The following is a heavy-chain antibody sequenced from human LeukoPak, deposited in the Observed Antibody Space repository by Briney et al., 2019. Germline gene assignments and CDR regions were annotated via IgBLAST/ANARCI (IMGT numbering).Heavy chain of an antibody. Sequence: APVKVSCKASGYTFTGYYMHWVRQAPGQGLEWMGWINPNSGGTNYAQKFQGRVTMTRDTSISTAYMELSRLRSDDTAVYYCARDANDFWSGYYPYYFDYWGQGTLVTVSS. J-gene: IGHJ4*02. V-gene: IGHV1-2*02. CDR2: INPNSGGT. D-gene: IGHD3-3*01. CDR1: GYTFTGYY. CDR3: ARDANDFWSGYYPYYFDY.